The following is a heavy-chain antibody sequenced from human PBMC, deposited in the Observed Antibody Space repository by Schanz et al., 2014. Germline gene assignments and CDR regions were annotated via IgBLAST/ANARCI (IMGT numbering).Heavy chain of an antibody. D-gene: IGHD2-15*01. J-gene: IGHJ6*02. CDR3: ARGVGGWTFYGMDV. CDR2: INYSGST. Sequence: QVQLQESGPGLVKPSETLSLTCTVSGDSISTYSWNWVRQAPGKGLEWIGHINYSGSTNYIPSLKSRVTTAVDTSKNQFSPRLNSVIAADTAVYYCARGVGGWTFYGMDVWGQGTTVTVSS. V-gene: IGHV4-59*01. CDR1: GDSISTYS.